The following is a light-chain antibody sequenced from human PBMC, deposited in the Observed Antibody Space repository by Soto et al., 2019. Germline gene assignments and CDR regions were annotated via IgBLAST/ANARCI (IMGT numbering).Light chain of an antibody. CDR2: DVT. V-gene: IGLV2-14*01. J-gene: IGLJ1*01. Sequence: SVVTQPATVSRSPGQSITVSCTGTSSDVGGYDYVSWYQQHPGNAPKLLISDVTNRPSGVSNRFSGSKSGNTASLTISGLQTEDEADYYCTSYTSSSTYVFGTGTKVTVL. CDR1: SSDVGGYDY. CDR3: TSYTSSSTYV.